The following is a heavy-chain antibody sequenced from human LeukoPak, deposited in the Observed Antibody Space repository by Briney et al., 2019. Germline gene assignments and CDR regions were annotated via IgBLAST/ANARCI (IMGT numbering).Heavy chain of an antibody. J-gene: IGHJ6*02. CDR3: TKPNSSWFDYYYGMDV. Sequence: GASLRLSCAASGYAFRSYAMSWVRQAPGKGLEWVSAYRCSGGSTYYADSVKRRVPIPRDNTKTTVYLKMNSLGAEDTAVYCCTKPNSSWFDYYYGMDVWGQGTTVTVSS. D-gene: IGHD6-13*01. V-gene: IGHV3-23*01. CDR2: YRCSGGST. CDR1: GYAFRSYA.